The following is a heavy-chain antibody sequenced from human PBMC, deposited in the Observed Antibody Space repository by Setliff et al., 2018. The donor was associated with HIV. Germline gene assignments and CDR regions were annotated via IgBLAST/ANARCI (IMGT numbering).Heavy chain of an antibody. CDR3: ARVDRCSGGSCYFIDY. Sequence: SETLSLTCAVSGYSISSGYYWGWIRQPPGKGLEWIGNIYHRGTTYYYPSLKSRVTISVVTSKNQFSLRLTSVTAADTGVYYCARVDRCSGGSCYFIDYWGQGTLVTVSS. V-gene: IGHV4-38-2*01. CDR2: IYHRGTT. D-gene: IGHD2-15*01. CDR1: GYSISSGYY. J-gene: IGHJ4*02.